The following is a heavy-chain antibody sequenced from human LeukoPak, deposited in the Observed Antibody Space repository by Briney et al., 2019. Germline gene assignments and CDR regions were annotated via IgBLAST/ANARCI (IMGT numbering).Heavy chain of an antibody. D-gene: IGHD3-10*01. CDR3: ARQFGVRLYLFFDY. V-gene: IGHV3-30*01. J-gene: IGHJ4*02. CDR1: GFTFSSYA. Sequence: GRSLRLSCAASGFTFSSYAMHWVRQAPGKGLEWVAVISYDGSNKYYADSVKGRFTISRDNSKNTLYQQMNSLRAEDTAVYYCARQFGVRLYLFFDYWGQGTLVTVSS. CDR2: ISYDGSNK.